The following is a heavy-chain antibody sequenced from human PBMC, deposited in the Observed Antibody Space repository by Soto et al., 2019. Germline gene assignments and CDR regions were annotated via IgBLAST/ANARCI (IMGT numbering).Heavy chain of an antibody. CDR1: GFTFSSDA. J-gene: IGHJ3*02. D-gene: IGHD3-3*01. CDR3: AKGARTPSTIFGVVTVYDAFDI. V-gene: IGHV3-23*01. Sequence: EVQLLESGGGLVQPGGSLRLSCAASGFTFSSDAMSWVRQAPGKGLEWVSAISGSGGSTYYADSVKGRFTISRDNSKNTLYLQLNSLRAEDTAVYYCAKGARTPSTIFGVVTVYDAFDIWGQGTMVTVSS. CDR2: ISGSGGST.